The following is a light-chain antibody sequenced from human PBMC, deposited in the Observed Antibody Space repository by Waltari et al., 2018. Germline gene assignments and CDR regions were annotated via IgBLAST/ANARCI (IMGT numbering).Light chain of an antibody. Sequence: QSALTQPRSVSGSPGQSATISCTGTSSAVGGYNYVSWYQQHPGKAPKLIIYEVSKRPAGVPDRFSGSKSGNTASLTISGLQAEDDADYYCCSYAGSFLWVFGGGTTLTVL. CDR3: CSYAGSFLWV. CDR2: EVS. J-gene: IGLJ3*02. CDR1: SSAVGGYNY. V-gene: IGLV2-11*01.